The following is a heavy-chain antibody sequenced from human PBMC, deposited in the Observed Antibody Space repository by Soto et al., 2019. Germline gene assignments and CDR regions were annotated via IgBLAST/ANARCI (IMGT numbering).Heavy chain of an antibody. CDR1: GYTLTELS. J-gene: IGHJ4*02. V-gene: IGHV1-24*01. D-gene: IGHD4-17*01. Sequence: ASVNVSCKFSGYTLTELSIHWGRQSPGKGLECMGCFDPEDGETIYAQKFQGRVTMTEDTSTDTAYMELSSLRSEDTAVYYCATDPGGYGYYPLGTWGQGTLVTLS. CDR3: ATDPGGYGYYPLGT. CDR2: FDPEDGET.